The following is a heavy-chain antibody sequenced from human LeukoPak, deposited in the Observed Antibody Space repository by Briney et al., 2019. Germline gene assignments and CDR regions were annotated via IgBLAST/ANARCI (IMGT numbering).Heavy chain of an antibody. Sequence: PGGSLRLSCAASGFTFSSYAMSWVRQAPGKGLEWVSAISGSGGSTYYADSVKGRFTISRDNSKNTLYLQMYSLRAEDTAVYYCAKTHGGYFDWLLIYFDYWGQGTLVTVSS. J-gene: IGHJ4*02. CDR2: ISGSGGST. CDR3: AKTHGGYFDWLLIYFDY. V-gene: IGHV3-23*01. D-gene: IGHD3-9*01. CDR1: GFTFSSYA.